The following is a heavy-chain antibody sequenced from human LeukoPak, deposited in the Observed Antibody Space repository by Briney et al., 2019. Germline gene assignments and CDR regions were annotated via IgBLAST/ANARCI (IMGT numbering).Heavy chain of an antibody. V-gene: IGHV4-34*01. J-gene: IGHJ4*02. CDR1: GGSFSNYY. D-gene: IGHD6-13*01. Sequence: KSSETLSLTCAVYGGSFSNYYWSWIRQPPGKGLEWIGEINHSGSTNYNPSLKSRVTISVDTSKNQFSLKLSSVTAADTAVYYCARAGYSSSWTFDYWGQGTLVTVSS. CDR2: INHSGST. CDR3: ARAGYSSSWTFDY.